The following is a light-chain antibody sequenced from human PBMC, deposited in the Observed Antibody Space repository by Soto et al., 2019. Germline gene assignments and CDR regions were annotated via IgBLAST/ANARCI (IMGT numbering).Light chain of an antibody. CDR1: QSISSY. CDR2: DAS. CDR3: QQYYNYLT. J-gene: IGKJ1*01. Sequence: DIQLTQSPSSLSASVGQRLTIYCRASQSISSYLNWYQQRPGKPPKLLIYDASSLQSGVPSKFRGGGSGTEFTLTISSLKPDDFATYYCQQYYNYLTFGQGTKVDIK. V-gene: IGKV1-39*01.